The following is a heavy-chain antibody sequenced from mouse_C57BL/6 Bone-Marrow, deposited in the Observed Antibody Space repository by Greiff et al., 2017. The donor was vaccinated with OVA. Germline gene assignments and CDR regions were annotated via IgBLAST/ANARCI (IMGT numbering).Heavy chain of an antibody. CDR1: GFSLTSYG. CDR3: AKCGGIYFDY. Sequence: VQVVESGPGLVQPSQSLSITCTVSGFSLTSYGVHWVRQPPGKGLEWLGVIWSGGSTDYNAAFISRLSISKDNSKSQVFFKMNSLQADDTAIYYCAKCGGIYFDYWGKGTTLTVSS. CDR2: IWSGGST. D-gene: IGHD1-1*02. J-gene: IGHJ2*01. V-gene: IGHV2-4*01.